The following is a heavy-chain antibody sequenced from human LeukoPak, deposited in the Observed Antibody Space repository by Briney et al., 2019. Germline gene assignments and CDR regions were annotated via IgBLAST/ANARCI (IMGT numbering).Heavy chain of an antibody. V-gene: IGHV1-2*04. D-gene: IGHD6-13*01. Sequence: GASVKVSCKASGYTFTGYYMHWVRQAPGQGLEWMGWINPNSGGTNYAQKFQGWVTMTRDTSISTAYMELSRLRSDDTAVYYCARGRMYSSSWETYYFDYWGQGTLVTVSS. CDR3: ARGRMYSSSWETYYFDY. CDR1: GYTFTGYY. CDR2: INPNSGGT. J-gene: IGHJ4*02.